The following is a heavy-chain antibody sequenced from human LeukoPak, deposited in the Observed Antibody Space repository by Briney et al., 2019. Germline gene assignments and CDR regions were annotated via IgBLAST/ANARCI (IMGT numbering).Heavy chain of an antibody. V-gene: IGHV4-59*01. D-gene: IGHD5-12*01. J-gene: IGHJ4*02. CDR2: IYYSGST. CDR1: GGSISSYY. Sequence: SETLSLTCPVTGGSISSYYWSWIRQPPGKGLEWMGYIYYSGSTNYNPSLKSRVTISVDTSKNQFPLKRSSVTAADAAVYYCAAAGYSGYDPPFDYWGQGTLVTVSS. CDR3: AAAGYSGYDPPFDY.